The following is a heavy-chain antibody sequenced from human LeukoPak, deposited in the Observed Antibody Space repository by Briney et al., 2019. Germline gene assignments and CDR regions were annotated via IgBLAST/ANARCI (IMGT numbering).Heavy chain of an antibody. CDR2: INPSGGST. CDR3: ASIAVAGTGFDY. Sequence: ASVKVSCKASVYTFTSYYMHWVRQAPGQGLEWMGIINPSGGSTSYAQKFQGRVTMTRDTSTSTVYMELSSLRSEDTAVYYCASIAVAGTGFDYWGQGTLVTVSS. CDR1: VYTFTSYY. J-gene: IGHJ4*02. D-gene: IGHD6-19*01. V-gene: IGHV1-46*01.